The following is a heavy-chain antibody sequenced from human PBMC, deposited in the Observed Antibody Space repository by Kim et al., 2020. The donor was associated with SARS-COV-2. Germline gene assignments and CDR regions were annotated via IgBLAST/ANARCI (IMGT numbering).Heavy chain of an antibody. J-gene: IGHJ4*02. D-gene: IGHD3-9*01. CDR1: GFSFSNNW. Sequence: GGSLRLSCAASGFSFSNNWMYWVRQAPGKGLVWVSRIDNDGSITTYADSVKGRFIISRDNGKNTLYLQMKSLRAEGTAVYYCAKVGYDWSIDYWGQGTLVTVSS. CDR2: IDNDGSIT. CDR3: AKVGYDWSIDY. V-gene: IGHV3-74*01.